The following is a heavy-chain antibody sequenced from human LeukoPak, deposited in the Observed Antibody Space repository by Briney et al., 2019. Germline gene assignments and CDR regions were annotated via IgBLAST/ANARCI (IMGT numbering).Heavy chain of an antibody. Sequence: GGSLRLSCAASGFTFSIYSMNWVRQAPGKGLEWGSYISSSSSTIYYADSVKGRFTISRDNAKNSLYLQMNSLRAEDTAVYYCAIIYLIVGATTFDYWGQGTLVTVSS. V-gene: IGHV3-48*01. D-gene: IGHD1-26*01. CDR1: GFTFSIYS. CDR2: ISSSSSTI. J-gene: IGHJ4*02. CDR3: AIIYLIVGATTFDY.